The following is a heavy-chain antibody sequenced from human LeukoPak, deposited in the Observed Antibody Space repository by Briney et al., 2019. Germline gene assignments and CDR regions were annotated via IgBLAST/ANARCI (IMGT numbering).Heavy chain of an antibody. J-gene: IGHJ6*03. Sequence: ASVKVSCKVSGYTLTELSIHWVRPAPGKGLEWMGGFDPEDGETIYAQKFQGRVTMTEDTSTDTAYMELSSLRSEDTAVYYCATVGATSNYYYMDVWGKGTTVTVSS. D-gene: IGHD1-26*01. CDR1: GYTLTELS. V-gene: IGHV1-24*01. CDR3: ATVGATSNYYYMDV. CDR2: FDPEDGET.